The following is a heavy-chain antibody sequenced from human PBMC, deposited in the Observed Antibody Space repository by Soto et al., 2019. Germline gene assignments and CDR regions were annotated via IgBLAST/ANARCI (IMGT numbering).Heavy chain of an antibody. CDR1: GYSISSGYY. D-gene: IGHD1-26*01. J-gene: IGHJ4*02. V-gene: IGHV4-38-2*01. Sequence: PSETLSLTCAVSGYSISSGYYWGWIRQPPGKGLEWIGSIYHSGSTYYNPSLKSRVTISVDTSKNQFSLKLSSVTAADTAVYYCARLVGAYQHYIDYWGQGTLVTVSS. CDR3: ARLVGAYQHYIDY. CDR2: IYHSGST.